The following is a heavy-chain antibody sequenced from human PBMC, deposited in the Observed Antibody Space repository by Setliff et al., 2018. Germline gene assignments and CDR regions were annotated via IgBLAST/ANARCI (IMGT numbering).Heavy chain of an antibody. CDR2: VYYSGLT. D-gene: IGHD6-19*01. J-gene: IGHJ4*02. CDR1: GGSISTYY. V-gene: IGHV4-59*01. CDR3: ARDSQGSGCYDY. Sequence: SETLSLTCTVSGGSISTYYWSWIRQPPGKGLEFIGYVYYSGLTNYDPSLKSRVTMSVDPSKNQFSLKLSSVTAADTAVYYCARDSQGSGCYDYWGQGTLVTVSS.